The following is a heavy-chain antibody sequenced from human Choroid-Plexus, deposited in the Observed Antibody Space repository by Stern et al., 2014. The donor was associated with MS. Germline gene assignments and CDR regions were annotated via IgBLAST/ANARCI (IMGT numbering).Heavy chain of an antibody. D-gene: IGHD2/OR15-2a*01. CDR3: AKDRQYLTFFFDF. CDR2: MSYDGSK. Sequence: VQLVESGGGVVQPGRPLRLSCAASGFSFSSFGMHWVRQAPGKGLEWVALMSYDGSKEWGGGVKGRFAISRDNSKNTLYLQMNSLRAEDTAVYYCAKDRQYLTFFFDFWGQGSLVTVSS. CDR1: GFSFSSFG. V-gene: IGHV3-30*18. J-gene: IGHJ4*02.